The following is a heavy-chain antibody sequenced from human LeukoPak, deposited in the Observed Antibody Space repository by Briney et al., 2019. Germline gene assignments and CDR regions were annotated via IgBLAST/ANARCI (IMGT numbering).Heavy chain of an antibody. CDR3: AREGSGYVRNFDC. Sequence: GGSLRLSCKASGFVFGDYYMNWIRQAPGKGLECLSYISSGTINHSNYADSVKGRFTISRDNARNSLYLQMNSLRGEDTAVYYCAREGSGYVRNFDCWGQGTLVTVSS. D-gene: IGHD5-12*01. J-gene: IGHJ4*02. CDR1: GFVFGDYY. CDR2: ISSGTINHS. V-gene: IGHV3-11*05.